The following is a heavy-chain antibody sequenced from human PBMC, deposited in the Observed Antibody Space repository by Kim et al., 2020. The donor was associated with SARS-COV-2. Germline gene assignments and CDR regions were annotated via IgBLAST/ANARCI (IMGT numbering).Heavy chain of an antibody. Sequence: SETLSLTCTVSGGSISSSSYYWGWIRQPPGKGLEWIGSIYYSGSTYYNPSLKSRVTISVDTSKNQFSLKLSSVTAADTAVYYCARDARPLRWYYFDYWGQGALVTVSS. D-gene: IGHD2-15*01. V-gene: IGHV4-39*07. CDR3: ARDARPLRWYYFDY. CDR2: IYYSGST. CDR1: GGSISSSSYY. J-gene: IGHJ4*02.